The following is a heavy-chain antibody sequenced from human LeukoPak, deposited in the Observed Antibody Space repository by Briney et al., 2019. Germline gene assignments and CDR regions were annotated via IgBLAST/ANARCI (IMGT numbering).Heavy chain of an antibody. V-gene: IGHV3-15*01. CDR2: IKSKTDGGTI. CDR1: GFTFSSYS. Sequence: GGSLRLSCAASGFTFSSYSMNWVRQAPGKGLEWVGRIKSKTDGGTIGYAAPVKGRFTISRDDSKHTLYLQMNRLKTEDTAVYYCSLQYPGDHWGQGTLVTVSS. D-gene: IGHD4-11*01. J-gene: IGHJ4*02. CDR3: SLQYPGDH.